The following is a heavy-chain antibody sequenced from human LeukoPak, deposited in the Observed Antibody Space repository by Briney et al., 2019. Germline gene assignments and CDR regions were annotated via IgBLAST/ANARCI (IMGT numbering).Heavy chain of an antibody. CDR3: ARHRSDYGDSYYYYYGMDV. V-gene: IGHV5-51*01. CDR1: GYSLTSYW. D-gene: IGHD4-17*01. CDR2: IYPGDSDT. Sequence: GESLKISCKGSGYSLTSYWIGWVRQMPGKGLEWMGIIYPGDSDTRYSPSFQGQVTISADKSISTAYLQWSSLKASDTAMYYCARHRSDYGDSYYYYYGMDVWGQGTTVTVSS. J-gene: IGHJ6*02.